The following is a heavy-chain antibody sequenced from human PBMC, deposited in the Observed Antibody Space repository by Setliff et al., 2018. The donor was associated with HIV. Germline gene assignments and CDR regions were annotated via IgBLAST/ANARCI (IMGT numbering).Heavy chain of an antibody. CDR3: ARTRSGGSSVYYYYYMDV. D-gene: IGHD2-15*01. CDR1: GGTFKNLA. CDR2: IGTYNGNT. V-gene: IGHV1-18*01. Sequence: ASVKVSCKASGGTFKNLAITWVRQAPGQGLEWMGWIGTYNGNTNYARKLQGRVTMTTDTSTRTAYMELGSLGFDDTAVYFCARTRSGGSSVYYYYYMDVWGQGTAVTVSS. J-gene: IGHJ6*03.